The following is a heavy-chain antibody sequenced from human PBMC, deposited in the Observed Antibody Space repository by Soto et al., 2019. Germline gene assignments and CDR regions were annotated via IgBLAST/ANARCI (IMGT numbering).Heavy chain of an antibody. Sequence: EASVKVSCKASGYTFTSYGISWVRQAPGQGLEWMGWISAYNGNTNYAQKLQGRVTMTTDTSTSTAYMELRSLRSDDTAVYYCVLETGEVWFDPWGQGTLVTVSS. CDR3: VLETGEVWFDP. V-gene: IGHV1-18*01. D-gene: IGHD3-10*01. CDR1: GYTFTSYG. J-gene: IGHJ5*02. CDR2: ISAYNGNT.